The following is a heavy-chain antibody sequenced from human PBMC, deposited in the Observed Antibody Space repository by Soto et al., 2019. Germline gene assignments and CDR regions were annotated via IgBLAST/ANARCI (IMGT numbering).Heavy chain of an antibody. CDR3: ARVHCSSTSCSTNWFDP. CDR1: GYTFTGYY. CDR2: INPNSGGT. V-gene: IGHV1-2*04. Sequence: ASVKVSCKASGYTFTGYYMHWVRQAPGQGLEWMGWINPNSGGTNYAQKFQGWVTMTRDTSISTAYMELSRLRSDDTAVYYCARVHCSSTSCSTNWFDPWGQGTLVNVSS. D-gene: IGHD2-2*02. J-gene: IGHJ5*02.